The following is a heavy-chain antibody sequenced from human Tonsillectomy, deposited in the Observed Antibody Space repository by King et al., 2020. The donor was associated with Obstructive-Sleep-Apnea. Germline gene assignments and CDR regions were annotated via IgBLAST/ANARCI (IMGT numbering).Heavy chain of an antibody. Sequence: VQLVESGGGLVQPGGFLRLSCAASGFTFSSYAMSWVRQAPGEGLEWVSAISGSGGCPYYAVPVKGRFTISRDNSKHTLYLQMNSLRAEDTAVFYCAKGSAAGTYFDYWGQGTLVTVSS. CDR3: AKGSAAGTYFDY. CDR2: ISGSGGCP. D-gene: IGHD6-13*01. V-gene: IGHV3-23*04. CDR1: GFTFSSYA. J-gene: IGHJ4*02.